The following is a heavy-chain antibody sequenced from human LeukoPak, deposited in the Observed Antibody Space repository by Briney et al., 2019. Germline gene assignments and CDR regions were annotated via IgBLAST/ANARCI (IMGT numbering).Heavy chain of an antibody. V-gene: IGHV3-23*01. CDR2: ISGSGGST. Sequence: GGSLRLSCAASGFTFSSYAMSWVRQAPGKGLEWVSAISGSGGSTYYADSVKGRFTISRDNSKNTLYLQMNSLRAEDTAVYYCATDLLTMIDLGIDPLGQGTLVTVSS. D-gene: IGHD3-22*01. CDR1: GFTFSSYA. J-gene: IGHJ5*02. CDR3: ATDLLTMIDLGIDP.